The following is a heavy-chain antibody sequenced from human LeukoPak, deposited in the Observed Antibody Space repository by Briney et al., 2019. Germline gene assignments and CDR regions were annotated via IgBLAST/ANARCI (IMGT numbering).Heavy chain of an antibody. V-gene: IGHV4-34*01. CDR3: ARDQPAAEKAYDY. D-gene: IGHD6-13*01. Sequence: SETLSLTCAVYGGSFSGYYWSWIRQPPGKGREWIGEINHSGSTNYNPSLKSRVTISVDTSKNQFSLKLSSVTAADTAVYYCARDQPAAEKAYDYWGQGTLVTVSS. CDR1: GGSFSGYY. J-gene: IGHJ4*02. CDR2: INHSGST.